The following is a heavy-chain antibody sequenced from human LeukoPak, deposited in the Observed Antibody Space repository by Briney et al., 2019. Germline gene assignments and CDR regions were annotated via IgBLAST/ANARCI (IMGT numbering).Heavy chain of an antibody. CDR1: GGSISSGSYY. CDR3: ARANQLLYSGPFDY. Sequence: SETLSLTCTVSGGSISSGSYYWSWIRQPAGKGLEWIGRIYTSGSTNYKPSLKSRVTISVDTSKNQFSLKLSSVTAADTAVYYCARANQLLYSGPFDYWGQGTLVTVSS. J-gene: IGHJ4*02. D-gene: IGHD2-2*02. CDR2: IYTSGST. V-gene: IGHV4-61*02.